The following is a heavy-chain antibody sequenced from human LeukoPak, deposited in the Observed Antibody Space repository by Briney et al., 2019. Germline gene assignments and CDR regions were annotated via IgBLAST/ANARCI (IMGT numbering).Heavy chain of an antibody. Sequence: GRSLRLSCAASGFTFSSYAMHWVRQAPGKGLEWVAVISYDGSNKYYADSVKGRFTIPRDNSKNTLYLQMNSLRAEDTAVYYCARESIAAAGNYYYYGMDVWGKGTTVTVSS. V-gene: IGHV3-30*04. CDR3: ARESIAAAGNYYYYGMDV. D-gene: IGHD6-13*01. CDR2: ISYDGSNK. J-gene: IGHJ6*04. CDR1: GFTFSSYA.